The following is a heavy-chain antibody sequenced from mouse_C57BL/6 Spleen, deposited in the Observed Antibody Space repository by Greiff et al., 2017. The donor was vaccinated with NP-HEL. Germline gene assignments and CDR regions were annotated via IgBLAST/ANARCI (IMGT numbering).Heavy chain of an antibody. J-gene: IGHJ4*01. CDR2: INPSSGYT. CDR3: AREGYSNYNYAMDY. CDR1: CYTFTSYT. Sequence: QVQLQQSGAELARPGASVKMSCKASCYTFTSYTMHWVKQRPGQGLEWIGYINPSSGYTKYNQKFKDKATLTADKSSSTAYMQLSSLTSEDSAVYYCAREGYSNYNYAMDYWGQGTSVTVSS. D-gene: IGHD2-5*01. V-gene: IGHV1-4*01.